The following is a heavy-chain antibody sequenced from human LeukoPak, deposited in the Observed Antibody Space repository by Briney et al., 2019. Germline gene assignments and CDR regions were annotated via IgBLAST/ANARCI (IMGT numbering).Heavy chain of an antibody. CDR1: GGSISSGGYS. Sequence: PSETLSLTCAVSGGSISSGGYSWSWIRQPPGKGLEWMGYIYHSGSTYYNPSLKSRVTISVDTSKNQFSLNLRSVTAADTAVYYCASYYDFWSGYVDYWGQGTLVTVSS. D-gene: IGHD3-3*01. CDR2: IYHSGST. V-gene: IGHV4-30-2*01. CDR3: ASYYDFWSGYVDY. J-gene: IGHJ4*02.